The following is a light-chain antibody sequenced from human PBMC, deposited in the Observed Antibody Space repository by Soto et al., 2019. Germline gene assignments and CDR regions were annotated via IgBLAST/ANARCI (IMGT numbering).Light chain of an antibody. CDR2: AAS. CDR3: QQSYNTPLT. J-gene: IGKJ3*01. Sequence: DIQMTQSPSSLSASVGDRVTITCRASQSISSYLNWYQQTPGKAPKVLIYAASSLQSGVPSRFSGSGSGTDFTLTISSLQPEDFATYYCQQSYNTPLTFGPGTKVDIK. CDR1: QSISSY. V-gene: IGKV1-39*01.